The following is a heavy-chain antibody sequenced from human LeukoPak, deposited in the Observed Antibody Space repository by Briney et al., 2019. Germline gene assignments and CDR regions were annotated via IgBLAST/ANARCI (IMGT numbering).Heavy chain of an antibody. Sequence: GGSLRLSCAASGFTFSSYAMSWVRQAPGKGLEWVSAISGSGGSTYYADSVKGRFTISRDNSKNTLYLQMNSLRAEDTAEYYCAKQIVVVPAAEDYWGQGTLVTVSS. D-gene: IGHD2-2*01. V-gene: IGHV3-23*01. J-gene: IGHJ4*02. CDR3: AKQIVVVPAAEDY. CDR2: ISGSGGST. CDR1: GFTFSSYA.